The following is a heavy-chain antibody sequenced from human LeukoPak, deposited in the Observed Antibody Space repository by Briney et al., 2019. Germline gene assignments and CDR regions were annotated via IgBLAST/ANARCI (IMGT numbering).Heavy chain of an antibody. D-gene: IGHD1/OR15-1a*01. V-gene: IGHV3-11*01. CDR1: GFTFSGFY. CDR2: ISTTGSDI. CDR3: AKTARTLDY. Sequence: AGSLRLSCAASGFTFSGFYMTWIRQAPGRGLEWISYISTTGSDISYADSVKGRFTISSDKVKNSLYLQMNSLTAEDTAVYYWAKTARTLDYWGQGTLVTVSS. J-gene: IGHJ4*02.